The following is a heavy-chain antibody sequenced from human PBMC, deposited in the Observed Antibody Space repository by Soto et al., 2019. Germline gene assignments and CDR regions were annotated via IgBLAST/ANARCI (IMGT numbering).Heavy chain of an antibody. Sequence: PGGSLRLSCTASGFPISPYWMNWVRQAPGKGLEWVANINQDGSAQFFVDSVKGRFTISRDNAKNHLYLQMNSLRSDDTALYYCAKDEGAAVESPVDWGHGTLVTVYS. CDR1: GFPISPYW. CDR3: AKDEGAAVESPVD. D-gene: IGHD6-13*01. CDR2: INQDGSAQ. V-gene: IGHV3-7*03. J-gene: IGHJ4*01.